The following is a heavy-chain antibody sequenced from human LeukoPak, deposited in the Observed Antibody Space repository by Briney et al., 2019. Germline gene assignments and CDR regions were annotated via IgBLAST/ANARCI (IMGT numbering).Heavy chain of an antibody. Sequence: PSETLSLTCTVSGGSISSSSYYWGWIRQPPGKGLEWIGSIYYSGSTYYNPSLKSRVTISVDTSKNQFSLKLSSVTAADTAVYYCARHGYSSSYHWGQGTLVTVSS. D-gene: IGHD6-13*01. CDR1: GGSISSSSYY. CDR3: ARHGYSSSYH. V-gene: IGHV4-39*01. J-gene: IGHJ4*02. CDR2: IYYSGST.